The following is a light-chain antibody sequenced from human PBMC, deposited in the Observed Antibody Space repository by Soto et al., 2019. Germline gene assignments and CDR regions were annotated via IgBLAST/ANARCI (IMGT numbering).Light chain of an antibody. Sequence: DIQMTQSPSSLSASVGNRVTITCRARQSISTNLNWYQKKPGKAPNLLIYDASRLQSGVPARFSGSGGGTDFTLSISGVQPEDFATYFCQQSYMDPITFGQGTQLEI. CDR2: DAS. CDR3: QQSYMDPIT. J-gene: IGKJ5*01. CDR1: QSISTN. V-gene: IGKV1-39*01.